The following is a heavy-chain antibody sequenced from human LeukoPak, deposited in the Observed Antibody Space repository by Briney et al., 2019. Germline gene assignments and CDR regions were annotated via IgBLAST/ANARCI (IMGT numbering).Heavy chain of an antibody. D-gene: IGHD4-17*01. CDR1: GFTVSTNY. CDR3: ARQEDYGDYV. V-gene: IGHV3-53*01. CDR2: IYSGGST. Sequence: GGSLRLSCAASGFTVSTNYMSWVRQAPGKGLEWVSIIYSGGSTSYADSVKGRFTISRDISKNTLFLQMSSLRAEDTAVYYCARQEDYGDYVWGQGTLVTVSS. J-gene: IGHJ4*02.